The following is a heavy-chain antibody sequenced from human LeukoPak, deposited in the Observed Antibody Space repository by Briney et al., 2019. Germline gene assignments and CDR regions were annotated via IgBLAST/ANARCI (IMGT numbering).Heavy chain of an antibody. CDR3: ARISLREKHIVATDVDY. CDR2: ISSSSSTI. Sequence: PGGSLRLSCAASGFTFSSYWMSWVRQAPGKGLGWVSYISSSSSTIYYADSVKGRFTISRDNAKNSLYLQMNSLRAEDTAVYYCARISLREKHIVATDVDYWGQGTLVTVSS. V-gene: IGHV3-48*04. CDR1: GFTFSSYW. J-gene: IGHJ4*02. D-gene: IGHD5-12*01.